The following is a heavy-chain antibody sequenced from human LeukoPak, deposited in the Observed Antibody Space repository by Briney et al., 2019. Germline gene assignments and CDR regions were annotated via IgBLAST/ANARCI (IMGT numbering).Heavy chain of an antibody. CDR2: IYYSGNT. CDR3: ARARAHLKYYYDSSGYYYFDY. V-gene: IGHV4-39*07. Sequence: SETLSLTCTVSGGSISSSSYYWGWIRQPPGKGLEWIGSIYYSGNTYYNPSLKSRVTISVDTSKNQFSLKLSSVTAADTAVYYCARARAHLKYYYDSSGYYYFDYWGQGTLVTVSS. D-gene: IGHD3-22*01. CDR1: GGSISSSSYY. J-gene: IGHJ4*02.